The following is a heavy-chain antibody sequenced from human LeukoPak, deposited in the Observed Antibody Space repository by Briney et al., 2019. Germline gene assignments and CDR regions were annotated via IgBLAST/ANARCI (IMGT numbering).Heavy chain of an antibody. CDR2: ISGSGGST. CDR3: AKEGSALWFGELSYYFDY. Sequence: GGSLRLSCAASGFTFSSYGMSWVRQAPGKGLEWVSAISGSGGSTYYADSVKGRFTISRDNFKNTVYLQMNSLRVEDTAVYYCAKEGSALWFGELSYYFDYWGQGTLVTVSS. D-gene: IGHD3-10*01. V-gene: IGHV3-23*01. CDR1: GFTFSSYG. J-gene: IGHJ4*02.